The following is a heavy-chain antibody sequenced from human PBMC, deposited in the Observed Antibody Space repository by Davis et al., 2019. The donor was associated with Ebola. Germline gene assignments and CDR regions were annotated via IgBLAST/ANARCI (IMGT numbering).Heavy chain of an antibody. V-gene: IGHV7-4-1*02. CDR2: VNTNTGNP. Sequence: AASVKVSCKASGYTFTNYALNWVRQAPGQGLELMGWVNTNTGNPTYAQGFTGRFVFSLDTSVSTAYLQISTLKTEDTAVYYCARRITMVRGVPSGMDVWGQGTTVTVSS. J-gene: IGHJ6*02. CDR3: ARRITMVRGVPSGMDV. D-gene: IGHD3-10*01. CDR1: GYTFTNYA.